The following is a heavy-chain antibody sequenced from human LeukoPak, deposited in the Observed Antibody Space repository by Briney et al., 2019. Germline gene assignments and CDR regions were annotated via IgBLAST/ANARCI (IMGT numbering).Heavy chain of an antibody. D-gene: IGHD6-19*01. V-gene: IGHV3-30*04. CDR3: ARDQVAALGVLGY. J-gene: IGHJ4*02. Sequence: GGSLRLSCAASGFTFSSYAMHWVRQAPGKGLEWVAVISYDGSNKYYADSVKGRFTISRDNSKNTLYLQMNSLRAEDTAVYYCARDQVAALGVLGYWGRGTLVTVSS. CDR1: GFTFSSYA. CDR2: ISYDGSNK.